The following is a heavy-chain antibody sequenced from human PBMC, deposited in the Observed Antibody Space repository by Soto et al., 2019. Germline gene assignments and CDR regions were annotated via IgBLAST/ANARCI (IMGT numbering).Heavy chain of an antibody. D-gene: IGHD3-16*01. CDR1: GATFSSST. Sequence: QVQLVQSGADVKKPGSSVKVSCKASGATFSSSTFTWVRQAPGQGLEWMGRIIPMFGITNSAQKFQGRLGITADESTNTVFMDMSSLRSDDTAIYYCATGALTSGGVLNAWGQGTLLTVSS. CDR3: ATGALTSGGVLNA. J-gene: IGHJ4*02. V-gene: IGHV1-69*02. CDR2: IIPMFGIT.